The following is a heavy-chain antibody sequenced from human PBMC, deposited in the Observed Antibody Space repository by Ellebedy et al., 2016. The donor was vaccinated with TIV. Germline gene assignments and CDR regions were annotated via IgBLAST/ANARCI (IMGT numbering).Heavy chain of an antibody. CDR3: ARTRGYRGNDSYGMDV. Sequence: AASVKVPCKASGYTFTGYYMHWVRQAPGQGLEWMGWINPNSGGTHYEHKFQGRVTMTRDTSISTASMELSSLRSDDTAVYYWARTRGYRGNDSYGMDVWGQGTTVTVSS. V-gene: IGHV1-2*02. CDR2: INPNSGGT. J-gene: IGHJ6*02. D-gene: IGHD5-12*01. CDR1: GYTFTGYY.